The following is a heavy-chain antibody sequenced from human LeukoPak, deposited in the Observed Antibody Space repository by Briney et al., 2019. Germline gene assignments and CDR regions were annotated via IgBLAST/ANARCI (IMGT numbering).Heavy chain of an antibody. J-gene: IGHJ4*02. Sequence: GGSLRLSCAASGFSLDNYWMHWVRLAPGKGLEWVSHINADGTNTPYADSVKGRFTISRDNARNTLYLQMNSLRAEDTAVYYCARGSSSGWPDYFDHWGRGTLVTVSS. CDR2: INADGTNT. D-gene: IGHD6-19*01. CDR1: GFSLDNYW. CDR3: ARGSSSGWPDYFDH. V-gene: IGHV3-74*01.